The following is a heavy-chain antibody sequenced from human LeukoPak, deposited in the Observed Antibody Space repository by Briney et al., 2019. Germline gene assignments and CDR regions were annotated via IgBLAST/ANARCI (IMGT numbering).Heavy chain of an antibody. CDR2: ISGTGGRT. CDR1: GVTFSSYA. Sequence: PGGSLRLSCAASGVTFSSYAMSWVRQAAGKGLEWVSAISGTGGRTYFADSVKGRFTISRDNSKNTLYQQMNSLRAEDTAVYYCAKDMRYDSSGYFDYWGQGTLVTVSS. V-gene: IGHV3-23*01. J-gene: IGHJ4*02. D-gene: IGHD3-22*01. CDR3: AKDMRYDSSGYFDY.